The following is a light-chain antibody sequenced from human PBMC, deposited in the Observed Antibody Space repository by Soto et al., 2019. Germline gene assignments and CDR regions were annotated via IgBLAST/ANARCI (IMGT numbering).Light chain of an antibody. Sequence: EIVLTQSPGTLSLSPGERATLSCRASQSVNIYLAWYQQKPGQAPRLLINNAFNRATGIPARFSGSGSGTEFTLTISRLEPEDFAVYYCQQYLITPWTFGQGTKVDIK. V-gene: IGKV3-11*01. CDR2: NAF. CDR1: QSVNIY. J-gene: IGKJ1*01. CDR3: QQYLITPWT.